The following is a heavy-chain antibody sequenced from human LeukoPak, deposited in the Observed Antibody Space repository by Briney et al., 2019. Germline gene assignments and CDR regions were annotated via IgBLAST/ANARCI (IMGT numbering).Heavy chain of an antibody. D-gene: IGHD3-10*01. CDR1: GYTFTSYY. CDR2: INPSGGST. J-gene: IGHJ3*02. V-gene: IGHV1-46*01. Sequence: GASVKVSCKASGYTFTSYYMHWVRQAAGQGLEWMGIINPSGGSTSYAQKFQGRVTMTRDTSTRTVYMELSSLRSEDTAVYYCARDRGMTNDAFDIWCQGTMVTVSS. CDR3: ARDRGMTNDAFDI.